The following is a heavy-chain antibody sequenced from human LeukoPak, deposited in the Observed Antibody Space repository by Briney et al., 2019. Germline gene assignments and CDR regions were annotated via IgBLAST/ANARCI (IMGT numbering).Heavy chain of an antibody. V-gene: IGHV1-2*06. CDR1: GYIFTDYY. D-gene: IGHD3-10*01. CDR2: INPNSGGT. J-gene: IGHJ4*02. CDR3: ARGRITMVRGAPSPIDY. Sequence: GASVKVSCKASGYIFTDYYMHWVRQAPGQELGWMGRINPNSGGTNYAQKFQGRVTMTRDTSISTAYMELSRLRSDDTAVYHCARGRITMVRGAPSPIDYWGQGTLVTVSS.